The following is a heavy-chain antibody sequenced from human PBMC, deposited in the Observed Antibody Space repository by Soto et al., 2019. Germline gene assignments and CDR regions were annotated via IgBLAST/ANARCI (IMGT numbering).Heavy chain of an antibody. D-gene: IGHD4-17*01. V-gene: IGHV3-23*01. CDR1: GFTLSSYA. CDR3: ARGQRALITYGPFDP. Sequence: VGSLRLSCAASGFTLSSYAMSWVRQAPGKGLEWVSTFSGTGGYTYYTDSVKGRFTISRDESKNTLFLHMNSLRVADTAVYYCARGQRALITYGPFDPWGQGTLVTVSS. J-gene: IGHJ5*02. CDR2: FSGTGGYT.